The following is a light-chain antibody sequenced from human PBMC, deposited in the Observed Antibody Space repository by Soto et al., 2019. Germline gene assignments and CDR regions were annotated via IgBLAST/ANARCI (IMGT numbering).Light chain of an antibody. CDR1: HDVSRN. V-gene: IGKV1-33*01. J-gene: IGKJ4*01. CDR3: QQYNSKLS. CDR2: DAS. Sequence: DIQMTQSPSSLSASEGDRVTITCQSSHDVSRNLNWFQQKPGEAPQLLIYDASNLERGVPSRFSGSWSGTDFNLTISSLQHEDVATYYCQQYNSKLSFGGGTEVEIK.